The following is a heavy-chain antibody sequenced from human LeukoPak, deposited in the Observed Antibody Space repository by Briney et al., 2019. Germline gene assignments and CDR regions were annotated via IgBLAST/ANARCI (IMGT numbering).Heavy chain of an antibody. V-gene: IGHV3-30*02. CDR2: IRYDGSNK. J-gene: IGHJ6*03. D-gene: IGHD2-15*01. CDR1: GFTFSSYG. Sequence: GGSLRLSCAASGFTFSSYGMHWVRQAPGKGLEWVAFIRYDGSNKYYADSVKGRFTISRDNSKNTLYLQMNSLRAEDTAVYYCAKEGFYCSGGSCYSFYYYYMDVWGKGTTVTVSS. CDR3: AKEGFYCSGGSCYSFYYYYMDV.